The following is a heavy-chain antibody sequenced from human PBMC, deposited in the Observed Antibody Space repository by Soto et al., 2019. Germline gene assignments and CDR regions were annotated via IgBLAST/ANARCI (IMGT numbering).Heavy chain of an antibody. D-gene: IGHD3-22*01. J-gene: IGHJ4*01. CDR2: IGSRGDT. CDR1: GFTFGNYS. Sequence: GGSLRLSCAASGFTFGNYSMHWVRQAPGKGLEWVSSIGSRGDTYYAESVKGRFTISRDNAKNSLYLQMNSLRAEDTAVYYCVRDFEYSDSSGSIGYWGHVSLVTVS. V-gene: IGHV3-21*01. CDR3: VRDFEYSDSSGSIGY.